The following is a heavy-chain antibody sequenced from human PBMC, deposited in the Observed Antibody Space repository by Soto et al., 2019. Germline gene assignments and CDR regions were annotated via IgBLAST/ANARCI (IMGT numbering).Heavy chain of an antibody. D-gene: IGHD4-4*01. CDR2: ISGSGGST. J-gene: IGHJ6*02. Sequence: GESLKISCAASGFTFSSYAMSWVRQAPGKGLEWVSAISGSGGSTYYADSVKGRFTISRDNSKNTLYLQMNSLRAEDTAVYYCAKSHSNDYSDYYGMDVWGQGTTVTVSS. V-gene: IGHV3-23*01. CDR1: GFTFSSYA. CDR3: AKSHSNDYSDYYGMDV.